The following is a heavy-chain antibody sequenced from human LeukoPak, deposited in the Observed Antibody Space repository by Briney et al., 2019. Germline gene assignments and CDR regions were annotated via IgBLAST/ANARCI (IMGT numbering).Heavy chain of an antibody. CDR3: AREGYCSSTSCYHAYYYYHMDV. CDR1: GFTFDDYG. Sequence: PGGSLRLSCAASGFTFDDYGMSWVRQAPGKGLEWVSGINWNGGSTGYADSVKGRFTISRDNAKNSLYLQMNSLRAEDTALYYCAREGYCSSTSCYHAYYYYHMDVWGKGTTVTVSS. V-gene: IGHV3-20*04. J-gene: IGHJ6*03. CDR2: INWNGGST. D-gene: IGHD2-2*01.